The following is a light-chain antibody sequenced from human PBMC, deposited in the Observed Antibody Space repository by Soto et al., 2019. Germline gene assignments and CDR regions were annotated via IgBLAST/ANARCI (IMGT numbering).Light chain of an antibody. V-gene: IGKV1-12*01. CDR1: RDVRDW. CDR3: QQANSFPLT. J-gene: IGKJ4*02. Sequence: DIEMTQSPSSVSASVGDTVTITCRASRDVRDWLAWYQQRPGTAPKVLIYAASTLQSGVPSRFSGSGSGTLFTLTISSQQPEDFATYYCQQANSFPLTFGGGTKVEIK. CDR2: AAS.